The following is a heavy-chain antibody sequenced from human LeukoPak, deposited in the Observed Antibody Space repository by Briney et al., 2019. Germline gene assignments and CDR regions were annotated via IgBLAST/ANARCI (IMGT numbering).Heavy chain of an antibody. V-gene: IGHV1-69*13. Sequence: GASVKVSCTASGGTLSSYAISWVRQAPGQGIEWMGGIIPIFGTANYAQKFQSRVTITADESTSTAYMELSSLRSEDTAVYYCARGYDSSGYYLYYYYYMDVWGKGTTVTVSS. D-gene: IGHD3-22*01. CDR1: GGTLSSYA. J-gene: IGHJ6*03. CDR3: ARGYDSSGYYLYYYYYMDV. CDR2: IIPIFGTA.